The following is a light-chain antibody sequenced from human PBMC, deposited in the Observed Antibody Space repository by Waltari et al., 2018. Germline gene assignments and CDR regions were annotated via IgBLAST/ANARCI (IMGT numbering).Light chain of an antibody. CDR3: QHYNSFSALFT. Sequence: DIQMTQSPSTVYASVGDRVTITCRASQSISRWLAWYQQKPGKDPKLRIHKASSLQSGVPSRFSGSGSGTEFTLNITSLQPDDFATYYCQHYNSFSALFTFGPGTQVDIK. V-gene: IGKV1-5*03. CDR2: KAS. J-gene: IGKJ3*01. CDR1: QSISRW.